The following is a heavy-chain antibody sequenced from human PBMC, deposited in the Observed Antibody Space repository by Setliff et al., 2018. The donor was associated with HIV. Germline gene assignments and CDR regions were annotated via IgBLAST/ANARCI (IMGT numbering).Heavy chain of an antibody. CDR1: GFTFSSYD. V-gene: IGHV3-13*01. D-gene: IGHD5-18*01. J-gene: IGHJ6*03. CDR3: ARDGYSYGDYHYYYMDV. CDR2: IGTVGDT. Sequence: GGSLRLSCAACGFTFSSYDMHWVRQATGKGLEWVSAIGTVGDTYSPDSVKGRFTISRDNSKNTLYLQMDSLRSEDTAVYFCARDGYSYGDYHYYYMDVWGKGTTVTVSS.